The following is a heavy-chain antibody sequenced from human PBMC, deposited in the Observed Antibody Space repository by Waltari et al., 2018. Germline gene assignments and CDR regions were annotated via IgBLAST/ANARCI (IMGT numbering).Heavy chain of an antibody. J-gene: IGHJ4*02. CDR3: ARGGIQLWFGVDY. D-gene: IGHD5-18*01. CDR2: ISWDGGST. CDR1: GFTFDDYT. V-gene: IGHV3-43*01. Sequence: EVQLVESGGVVVQPGGSLRLSCAASGFTFDDYTMHWARQAPGKGLEWVSLISWDGGSTYYADSVKGRFTISRDNSKNSLYLQMNSLRTEDTALYYCARGGIQLWFGVDYWGQGTLVTVSS.